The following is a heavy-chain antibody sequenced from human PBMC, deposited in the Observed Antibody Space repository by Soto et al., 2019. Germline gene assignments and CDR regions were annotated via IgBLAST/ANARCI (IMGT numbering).Heavy chain of an antibody. CDR1: AFTFSTYA. Sequence: GGSLRLSCAASAFTFSTYAMHWVRQAPGKGLEWVAVIWYDEINKYYADSVKGRFTISRDNSKNTLYLQMNSLRAEDTAVYYCERGALGCSSGYSNIDYWGQGTLVTVSS. J-gene: IGHJ4*02. CDR3: ERGALGCSSGYSNIDY. D-gene: IGHD3-22*01. V-gene: IGHV3-33*01. CDR2: IWYDEINK.